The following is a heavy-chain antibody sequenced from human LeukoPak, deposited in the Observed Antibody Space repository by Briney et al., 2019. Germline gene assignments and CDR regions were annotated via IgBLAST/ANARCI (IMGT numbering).Heavy chain of an antibody. V-gene: IGHV3-48*01. CDR2: ISGRSITI. D-gene: IGHD1-26*01. J-gene: IGHJ4*02. CDR1: AFTFSDYS. Sequence: GGSLRLSCAASAFTFSDYSMIWVRQSPGKGLEGVSYISGRSITIYYADSVKGRFTISRDNAKNSMYLQMNSLRAEDTAVYYCARDRIKSGSYYFDYWGQGTLVTVSS. CDR3: ARDRIKSGSYYFDY.